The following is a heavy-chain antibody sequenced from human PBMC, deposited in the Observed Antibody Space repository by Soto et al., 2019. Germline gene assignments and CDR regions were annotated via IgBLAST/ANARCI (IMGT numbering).Heavy chain of an antibody. CDR3: ASHYDMWSGYLSPVYY. D-gene: IGHD3-3*01. CDR1: GYTFSDYY. CDR2: IDTSGTKI. V-gene: IGHV3-11*01. Sequence: VQLVESGGDLVKPGRSLRLSCAASGYTFSDYYMSWIRQAPGKGLEWISYIDTSGTKIYYADSVKGRFTITRDNAKNSLYLEMNSLRDEDTAVYYCASHYDMWSGYLSPVYYWGQGTLVTVSS. J-gene: IGHJ4*02.